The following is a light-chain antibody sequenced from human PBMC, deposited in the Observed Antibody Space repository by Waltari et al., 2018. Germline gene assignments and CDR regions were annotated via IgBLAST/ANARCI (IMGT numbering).Light chain of an antibody. J-gene: IGKJ2*01. CDR3: QQYNSWPPRYT. V-gene: IGKV3-15*01. Sequence: EIVLTQSPATLSVSPGERATLSCRASQSVSSNLAWYQHKPGQPPRLLIHGASTRATGIPARFNGRGSGTEFTLTISSLQSEDFAVYYCQQYNSWPPRYTFGQGTNLESK. CDR1: QSVSSN. CDR2: GAS.